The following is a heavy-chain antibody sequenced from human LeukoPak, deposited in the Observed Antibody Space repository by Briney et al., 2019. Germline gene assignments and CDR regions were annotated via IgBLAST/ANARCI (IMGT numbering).Heavy chain of an antibody. J-gene: IGHJ5*02. V-gene: IGHV3-30-3*01. Sequence: QPGRSLRLSCAASGFTFSSYAMHWVRQSPGKGLEWVAVISYDGSNKYYADSVKGRFTISRDNSKNTLYLQMNSLRSDDTAVYYCARAGRSGYRFSSGWYVGDWFDPWGQGTLVTVSS. D-gene: IGHD6-19*01. CDR2: ISYDGSNK. CDR3: ARAGRSGYRFSSGWYVGDWFDP. CDR1: GFTFSSYA.